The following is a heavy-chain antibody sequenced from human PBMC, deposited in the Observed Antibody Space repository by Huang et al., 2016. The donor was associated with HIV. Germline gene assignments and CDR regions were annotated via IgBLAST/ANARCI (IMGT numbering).Heavy chain of an antibody. V-gene: IGHV1-69*01. CDR1: GGTFSRYA. CDR2: IIPIFGTT. Sequence: QVQVVQSGAEVKKPGSSVKVSCKASGGTFSRYAISWVRQAPGQGLEWMGGIIPIFGTTTYAQKFQGRVTITADESTSTGYMELSSLRPEDTAVYYCAGSDTDDQYYYYYGMDVWGQGTTVTVSS. J-gene: IGHJ6*02. CDR3: AGSDTDDQYYYYYGMDV. D-gene: IGHD1-26*01.